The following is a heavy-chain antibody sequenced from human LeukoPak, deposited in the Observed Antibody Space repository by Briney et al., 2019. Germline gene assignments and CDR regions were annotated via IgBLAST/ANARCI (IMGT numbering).Heavy chain of an antibody. Sequence: GRSLRLSCAASGFNFGSYGMHWVRQAPGKGLEGVAFMSYDGSNKYYIESLKGRLTISRDNFKKTLDLQMSSLRPEDTAVYYCATTLRLAVTGFQYFQHWVQGTLVTVSS. CDR2: MSYDGSNK. J-gene: IGHJ1*01. V-gene: IGHV3-30*03. CDR3: ATTLRLAVTGFQYFQH. CDR1: GFNFGSYG. D-gene: IGHD1-20*01.